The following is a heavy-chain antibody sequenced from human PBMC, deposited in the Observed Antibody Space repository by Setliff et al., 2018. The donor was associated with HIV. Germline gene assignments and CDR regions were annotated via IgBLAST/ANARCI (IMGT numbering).Heavy chain of an antibody. CDR3: ARYRREILGFDY. CDR1: GYSISSHY. J-gene: IGHJ4*02. D-gene: IGHD3-16*01. Sequence: PSETLSLTCTVSGYSISSHYWSWIRQPPGKELEWIGYIYHSGITYYNPSLKSRVTISLDTSKNQFSLKLNSVTAADTAVYYCARYRREILGFDYWGQGTLVTVSS. CDR2: IYHSGIT. V-gene: IGHV4-59*06.